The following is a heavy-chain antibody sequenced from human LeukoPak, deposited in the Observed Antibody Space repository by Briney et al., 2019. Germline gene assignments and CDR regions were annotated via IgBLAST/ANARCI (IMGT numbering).Heavy chain of an antibody. CDR1: GFTFSSYG. J-gene: IGHJ4*02. Sequence: PGGTLRLSCAASGFTFSSYGMSWVRQAPGKGLEWVSLIYSGGSTYYADSVKGRFTISRDNSKNTLDLQMNSLRAEDTAVYYCARLPRDGYNYFDSWGQGTLVTVSS. V-gene: IGHV3-53*01. CDR3: ARLPRDGYNYFDS. D-gene: IGHD5-24*01. CDR2: IYSGGST.